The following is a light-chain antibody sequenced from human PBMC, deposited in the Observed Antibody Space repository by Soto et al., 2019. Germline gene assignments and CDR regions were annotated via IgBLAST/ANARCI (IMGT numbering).Light chain of an antibody. V-gene: IGKV1-8*01. CDR2: GAF. Sequence: AIRMTQSPSSFSASTGDRVTITCRASQGINSYLAWYQQKPGKAPKLLIYGAFTLQTGVPSRFSGSGSGTDFTLTISSLQSADFATYYCQQYYGYPRTFGQGTKVDIK. CDR3: QQYYGYPRT. CDR1: QGINSY. J-gene: IGKJ1*01.